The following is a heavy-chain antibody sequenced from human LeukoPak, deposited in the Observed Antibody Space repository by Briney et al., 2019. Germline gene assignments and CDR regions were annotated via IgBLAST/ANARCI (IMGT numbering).Heavy chain of an antibody. CDR1: GFTFEDYA. J-gene: IGHJ6*04. CDR3: AELGITMIGGV. CDR2: ITWDSGTK. D-gene: IGHD3-10*02. V-gene: IGHV3-9*01. Sequence: QPGRSLRLSCVASGFTFEDYAMHWVRQTPGKGLEWVSTITWDSGTKDYADSVKGRFTISRDNAKNSLYLQMNSLRAEDTAVYYCAELGITMIGGVWGKGTTVTISS.